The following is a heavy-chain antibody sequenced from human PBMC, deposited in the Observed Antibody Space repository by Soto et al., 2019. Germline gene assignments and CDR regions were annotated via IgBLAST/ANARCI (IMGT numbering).Heavy chain of an antibody. CDR1: GYTFTGYY. CDR3: ARAWEGATHFDY. D-gene: IGHD1-26*01. Sequence: ASLKVSCKSSGYTFTGYYMHWVRQAPGQGLEWMGWINPNSGGTNYAQKFQGWVTMTRDTSISTAYMELSRLRSDDTAVYYCARAWEGATHFDYWGQGTLVTVSS. CDR2: INPNSGGT. J-gene: IGHJ4*02. V-gene: IGHV1-2*04.